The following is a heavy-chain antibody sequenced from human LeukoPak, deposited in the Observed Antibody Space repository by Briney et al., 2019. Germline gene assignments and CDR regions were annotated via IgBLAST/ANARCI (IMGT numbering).Heavy chain of an antibody. V-gene: IGHV3-48*03. Sequence: GGSLRLSCAASGFTFSSYEMNWVRQAPGKGLEWVSYISSSGSTIYYADSVKGRFTISRDNAKNSLYLQMNSLRAEDTAVYYCAREATNYGDHTMMIWGQGTLVTVSS. J-gene: IGHJ1*01. CDR1: GFTFSSYE. CDR2: ISSSGSTI. CDR3: AREATNYGDHTMMI. D-gene: IGHD4-17*01.